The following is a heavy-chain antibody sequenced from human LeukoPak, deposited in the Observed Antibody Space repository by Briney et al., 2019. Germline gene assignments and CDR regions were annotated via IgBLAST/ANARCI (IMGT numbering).Heavy chain of an antibody. CDR2: AYYRSKWFN. D-gene: IGHD6-19*01. CDR3: ARTRYSSGGAYYYGVDV. Sequence: SQTLSLTCTISGDSVSSNNAAWNWIRQSPSGGLEWLGRAYYRSKWFNDYAVSVKSRITITSDTSKNQFSLQLNSVTPEDTAVYYCARTRYSSGGAYYYGVDVWGQGTTVTVSS. CDR1: GDSVSSNNAA. J-gene: IGHJ6*02. V-gene: IGHV6-1*01.